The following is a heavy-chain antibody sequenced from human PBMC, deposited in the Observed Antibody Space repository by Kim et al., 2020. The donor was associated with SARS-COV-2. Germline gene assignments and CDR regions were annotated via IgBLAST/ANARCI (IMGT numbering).Heavy chain of an antibody. CDR2: ISSRGTTM. Sequence: GGSLRLSCAASGFSFSIYEMNWVRQAPGKGPEWVSYISSRGTTMYYADSVKGRFTISRDNAKNSLFLQMNSLRAEDTAVYYCVRAPTISSGLLTDFWGQGTLVTVSS. CDR3: VRAPTISSGLLTDF. D-gene: IGHD6-19*01. CDR1: GFSFSIYE. V-gene: IGHV3-48*03. J-gene: IGHJ4*02.